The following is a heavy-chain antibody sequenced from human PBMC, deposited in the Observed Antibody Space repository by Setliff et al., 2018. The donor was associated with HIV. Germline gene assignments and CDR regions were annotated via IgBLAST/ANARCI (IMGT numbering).Heavy chain of an antibody. Sequence: PGGSLRLSCVASGFTFSTYAMSWVRQAPGKGLEWVSIASPSGGTTYYADSVKGRFTISRDNSKSTLYLQMNSLKTEDTAVYYCAKPRRYNTYYFDHWGQGTLVTVS. CDR1: GFTFSTYA. J-gene: IGHJ4*02. CDR2: ASPSGGTT. D-gene: IGHD3-3*01. CDR3: AKPRRYNTYYFDH. V-gene: IGHV3-23*01.